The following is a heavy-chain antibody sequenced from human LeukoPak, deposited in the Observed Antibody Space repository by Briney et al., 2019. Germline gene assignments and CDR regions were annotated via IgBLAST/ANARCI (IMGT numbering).Heavy chain of an antibody. Sequence: PSETLSLTCAVFGGSFSGYFWSWIRQPPGKGLEWIGEINESGSTNYNPSLKSRVTISIDTSKNHFSLKLSSVTAADTAIYYCARLRSGRQVAGVYFDSWGQGTLVTVSS. D-gene: IGHD6-19*01. CDR1: GGSFSGYF. CDR3: ARLRSGRQVAGVYFDS. CDR2: INESGST. J-gene: IGHJ4*02. V-gene: IGHV4-34*01.